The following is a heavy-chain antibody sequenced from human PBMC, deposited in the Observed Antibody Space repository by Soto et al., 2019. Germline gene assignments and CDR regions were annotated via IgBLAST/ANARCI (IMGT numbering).Heavy chain of an antibody. D-gene: IGHD1-26*01. V-gene: IGHV4-61*01. CDR2: IYYSGST. CDR1: GGSVNSGIYY. Sequence: SETLSLTCTVSGGSVNSGIYYWSWIRQPPGKGLEWIGYIYYSGSTNYNPSLKSRVTISVDTSKNQFSLKLSSVTAADTAVYYCARAYSGSYFDYWGQGTLVTVSS. CDR3: ARAYSGSYFDY. J-gene: IGHJ4*02.